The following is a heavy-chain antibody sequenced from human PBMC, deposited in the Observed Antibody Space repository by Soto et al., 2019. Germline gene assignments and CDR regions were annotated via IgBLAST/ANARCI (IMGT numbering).Heavy chain of an antibody. J-gene: IGHJ6*02. CDR1: GCAFGSHG. V-gene: IGHV3-30*03. D-gene: IGHD2-2*01. CDR2: ISHDGQNQ. CDR3: ARERADIVVAPVATSGMDV. Sequence: QVQLVESGGGVVPPGRSLKLSCLASGCAFGSHGMHWVRQVSGKGLEWVAVISHDGQNQYYRESVKGRFTITRDNSKNSLFLEVHSLRVEDTAIYYCARERADIVVAPVATSGMDVWGQGTAVTV.